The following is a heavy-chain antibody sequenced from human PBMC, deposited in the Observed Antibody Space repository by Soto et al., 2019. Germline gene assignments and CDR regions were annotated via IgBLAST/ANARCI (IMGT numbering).Heavy chain of an antibody. Sequence: PGGSLRLSCAASGFTFSDYSMSWIRQAPGKGLEWVSYISSSGSTIYYADSVKGRFTISRDNAKNSLYLQMNSLRAEDTAVYYCARDAPPWYSSPAPVGYRDVGGKGTRVTVS. CDR2: ISSSGSTI. CDR3: ARDAPPWYSSPAPVGYRDV. D-gene: IGHD6-13*01. J-gene: IGHJ6*03. CDR1: GFTFSDYS. V-gene: IGHV3-11*01.